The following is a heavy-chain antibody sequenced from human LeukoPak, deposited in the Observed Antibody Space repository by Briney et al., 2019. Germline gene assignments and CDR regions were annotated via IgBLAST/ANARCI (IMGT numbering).Heavy chain of an antibody. CDR3: ARREVKAAPDDYYYYGMDV. CDR1: GGTFSSYA. CDR2: IIPIFGTA. Sequence: ASVKVSCKASGGTFSSYAISWVRQAPGQGLEWMGGIIPIFGTANYAQKFQGRVTITADESTSTAYMELSSLRSEDTAVYHCARREVKAAPDDYYYYGMDVWGKGTTVTVSS. J-gene: IGHJ6*04. D-gene: IGHD6-13*01. V-gene: IGHV1-69*01.